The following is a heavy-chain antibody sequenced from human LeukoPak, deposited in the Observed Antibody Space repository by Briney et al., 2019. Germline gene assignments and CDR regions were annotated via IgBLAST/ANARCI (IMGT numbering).Heavy chain of an antibody. CDR1: GFTFSNYV. CDR3: AKRLSETNYNGLDV. V-gene: IGHV3-23*01. J-gene: IGHJ6*02. Sequence: PGGSLRLSCAASGFTFSNYVMGWVRQAPGKWLEWVAGISGSGGATDYADFVKGRFTVSRDNSKNTLFLQMNTLRAGDTAVYYCAKRLSETNYNGLDVWGQGTTVTVSS. D-gene: IGHD2-8*01. CDR2: ISGSGGAT.